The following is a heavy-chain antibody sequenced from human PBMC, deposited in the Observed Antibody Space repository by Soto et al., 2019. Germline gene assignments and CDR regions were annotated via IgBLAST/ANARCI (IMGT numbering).Heavy chain of an antibody. J-gene: IGHJ4*02. V-gene: IGHV3-48*02. CDR2: ISSSSNTI. CDR1: GFTFSTSS. D-gene: IGHD3-3*01. CDR3: ARVIWSGYLTSDY. Sequence: EVQLVESGGGLGQPGGSLRLSCVVSGFTFSTSSMHWVRQAPGKGLEWVSYISSSSNTIYADSVKGRFTISRDNAKNSLYLQMNSLRDEDTAVYYCARVIWSGYLTSDYWGQGTLVTVSS.